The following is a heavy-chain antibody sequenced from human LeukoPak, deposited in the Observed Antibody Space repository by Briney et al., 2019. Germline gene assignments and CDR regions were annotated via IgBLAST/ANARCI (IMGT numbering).Heavy chain of an antibody. CDR3: AGGPYYDILTGYFPFDY. CDR1: GFTFSSYS. D-gene: IGHD3-9*01. CDR2: ISSSSSYI. V-gene: IGHV3-21*01. Sequence: SGGSLRLSCAASGFTFSSYSMNWVRQAPGKGLEWVSSISSSSSYIYYADSVKGRFTISRDNAKNSLYLQMNSLRAEDTAVYYCAGGPYYDILTGYFPFDYWGQGTLVTVSS. J-gene: IGHJ4*02.